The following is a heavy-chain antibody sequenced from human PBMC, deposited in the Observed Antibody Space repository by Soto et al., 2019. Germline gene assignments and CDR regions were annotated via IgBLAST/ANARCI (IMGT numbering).Heavy chain of an antibody. V-gene: IGHV4-39*01. CDR1: GGSISSSSYY. CDR3: ASHLILLWFGERNNWFDP. J-gene: IGHJ5*02. Sequence: QLQLQESGPGLVKPSETLSLTCTVSGGSISSSSYYWGWIRQPPGKGLEWIGSIYYSGSTYYNPSLKSRVTISVDTSKNQFSLKLSSVTAADTAVYYCASHLILLWFGERNNWFDPWGQGTLVTVSS. CDR2: IYYSGST. D-gene: IGHD3-10*01.